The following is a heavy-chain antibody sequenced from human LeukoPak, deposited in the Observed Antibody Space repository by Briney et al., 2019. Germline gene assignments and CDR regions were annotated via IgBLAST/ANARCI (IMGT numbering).Heavy chain of an antibody. V-gene: IGHV4-59*08. CDR2: IYYSGST. J-gene: IGHJ4*02. D-gene: IGHD6-19*01. CDR3: ASLIVEAGTYPGHFDY. CDR1: GVSISGYY. Sequence: SETLSLICAVSGVSISGYYWSWIRQPPGKGLEWIGYIYYSGSTNYNPSLMSRLTISVDTSKNQFSLKLSSVTAADTAVYYCASLIVEAGTYPGHFDYWGQGALVTVSS.